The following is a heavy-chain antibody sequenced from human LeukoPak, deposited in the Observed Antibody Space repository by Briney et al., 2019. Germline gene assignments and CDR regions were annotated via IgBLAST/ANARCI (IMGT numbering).Heavy chain of an antibody. CDR2: ISTSGSP. CDR1: GGSINTYY. J-gene: IGHJ4*02. V-gene: IGHV4-4*07. CDR3: ARGYSSSWHDY. D-gene: IGHD6-13*01. Sequence: PSETLSLTCTVSGGSINTYYWSWIRQPAGKGLEWIGLISTSGSPNYNPSLKSRVTISVDKSKNQFSLKLSSVTAADTAVYFCARGYSSSWHDYWGQGTLVTVSS.